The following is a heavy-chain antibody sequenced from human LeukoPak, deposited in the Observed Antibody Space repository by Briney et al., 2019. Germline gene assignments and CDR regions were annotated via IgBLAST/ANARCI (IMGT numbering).Heavy chain of an antibody. CDR1: GFTFSSYG. Sequence: PGGSLRLSCVTSGFTFSSYGMNWVRQAPGKGLEWVSVISGNGGSTYYADSVKGRFTISRDNSKNTLYLQMNSLRDEDTAVYYCAKVPVLRPDWFDPWGQGTLVTVSS. CDR2: ISGNGGST. J-gene: IGHJ5*02. V-gene: IGHV3-23*01. D-gene: IGHD4/OR15-4a*01. CDR3: AKVPVLRPDWFDP.